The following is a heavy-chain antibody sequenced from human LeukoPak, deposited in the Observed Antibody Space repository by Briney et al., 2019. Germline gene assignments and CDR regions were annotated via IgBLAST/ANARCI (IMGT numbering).Heavy chain of an antibody. J-gene: IGHJ4*02. CDR3: AKTNEDSSGYYWKYYFDY. CDR1: GGSFSGYY. V-gene: IGHV4-34*01. CDR2: INHSGST. D-gene: IGHD3-22*01. Sequence: SETLSLTCAVYGGSFSGYYWSWIRQPPGKGLEWIGEINHSGSTNYNPSLKSRVTISVDTSKNQFSLKLSSVTAADTAVYYCAKTNEDSSGYYWKYYFDYWGQGTLVTVSA.